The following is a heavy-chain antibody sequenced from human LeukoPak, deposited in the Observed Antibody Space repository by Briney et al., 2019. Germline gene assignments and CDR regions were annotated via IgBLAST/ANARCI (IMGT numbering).Heavy chain of an antibody. Sequence: SQTLSLTCTVSGGSISSGDYYWSWIRQPPGKGLEWIGYIYYGGSTYYNPSLKSRVTISVDTSKNQFSLKLSSVTAADTAVYYCAREQQISSSWRGYFDYWGQGTLVTVSS. CDR1: GGSISSGDYY. V-gene: IGHV4-30-4*08. CDR3: AREQQISSSWRGYFDY. J-gene: IGHJ4*02. CDR2: IYYGGST. D-gene: IGHD6-13*01.